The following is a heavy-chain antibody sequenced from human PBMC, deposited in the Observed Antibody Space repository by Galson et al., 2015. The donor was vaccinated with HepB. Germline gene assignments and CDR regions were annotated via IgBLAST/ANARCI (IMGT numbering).Heavy chain of an antibody. CDR2: INPNSGDT. CDR3: ARDPGSGNRFDY. D-gene: IGHD1-26*01. V-gene: IGHV1-2*06. J-gene: IGHJ4*02. Sequence: SCKASGYTFTGYYIHWVRQAPGQGLGWMGRINPNSGDTHYAQKFQGRVTVTRDTSTSTAYMELSRLRSDDTAVYYCARDPGSGNRFDYWGQGTLVTVSS. CDR1: GYTFTGYY.